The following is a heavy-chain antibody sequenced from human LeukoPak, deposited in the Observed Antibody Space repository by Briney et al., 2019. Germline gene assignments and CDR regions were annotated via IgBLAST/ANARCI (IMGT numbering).Heavy chain of an antibody. J-gene: IGHJ4*02. Sequence: GGSLRLYCAASGFTFSSYAMSWVRQAPGKGLEWVSAISGSGGSTYYADSVKGRFTISRDNSKNTLYLQMNSLRAEDTAVYYCANHIVATMVPFDYWGQGTLVTVSS. V-gene: IGHV3-23*01. CDR3: ANHIVATMVPFDY. D-gene: IGHD5-12*01. CDR2: ISGSGGST. CDR1: GFTFSSYA.